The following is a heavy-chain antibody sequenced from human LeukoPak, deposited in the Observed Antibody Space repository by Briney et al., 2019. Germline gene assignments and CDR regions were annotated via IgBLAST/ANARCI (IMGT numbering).Heavy chain of an antibody. Sequence: GGSLRLSCAVSGFTFSSYAINWVRQAPGKGLEWVSAISDSGDDTYYADSVKGRFTISRDNSKNTLYLQMNSLRAEDTAVYYCAKVEPLIYSSSGWFDPWGRGTLVTVSS. CDR1: GFTFSSYA. D-gene: IGHD6-19*01. CDR3: AKVEPLIYSSSGWFDP. CDR2: ISDSGDDT. J-gene: IGHJ5*02. V-gene: IGHV3-23*01.